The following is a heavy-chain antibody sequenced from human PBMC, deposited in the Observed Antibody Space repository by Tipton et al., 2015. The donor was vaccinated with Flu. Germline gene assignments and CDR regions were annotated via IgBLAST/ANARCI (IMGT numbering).Heavy chain of an antibody. J-gene: IGHJ4*02. CDR1: GFTVSSNY. D-gene: IGHD1-1*01. Sequence: SLRLSCAASGFTVSSNYMSWVRQAPGKGLGWVASISRSSTYIYYADSVEGRFTISRDDARNSVYLQMNSLRADDTAVYYCVYWTGDYWGQGTLVTVSS. CDR2: ISRSSTYI. V-gene: IGHV3-21*01. CDR3: VYWTGDY.